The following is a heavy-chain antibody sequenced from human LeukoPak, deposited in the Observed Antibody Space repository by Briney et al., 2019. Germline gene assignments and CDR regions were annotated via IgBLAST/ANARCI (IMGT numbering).Heavy chain of an antibody. CDR3: ARGPVGGTTYNDGDAFDI. V-gene: IGHV4-61*01. J-gene: IGHJ3*02. CDR2: IYYSGST. CDR1: GYSISSGYY. D-gene: IGHD1-7*01. Sequence: PSETLSLTCTVSGYSISSGYYWSWIRQPPGQGLEWIGYIYYSGSTNYNPSLKSRVTISVDTSKNQFSLKLSSVTAADTAVYYCARGPVGGTTYNDGDAFDIWGQGTMVTVSS.